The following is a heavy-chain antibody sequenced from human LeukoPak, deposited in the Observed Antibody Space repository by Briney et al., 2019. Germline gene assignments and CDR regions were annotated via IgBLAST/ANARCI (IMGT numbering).Heavy chain of an antibody. V-gene: IGHV4-34*01. Sequence: PSETLSLTRAVYGASFSGYYWSSLRQPPGKGLEWIGEINHSGSTNYNPSLKSRVTISVDTSKNQFSLKLSSVTAADTAVYYCARDDILTAYYKLAFDYWGQGTLVTVSS. CDR1: GASFSGYY. D-gene: IGHD3-9*01. J-gene: IGHJ4*02. CDR2: INHSGST. CDR3: ARDDILTAYYKLAFDY.